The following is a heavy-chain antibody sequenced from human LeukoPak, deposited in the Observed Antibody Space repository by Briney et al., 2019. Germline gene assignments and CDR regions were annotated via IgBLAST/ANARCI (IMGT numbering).Heavy chain of an antibody. CDR3: ARESGNGYNLYLDY. Sequence: GGSLRLSCAASGFTFDDYAMHWVRQAPGKGLEWVSGISWNGGSTGYADSVKGRFTISRDNAKNSLYLQMNSLRAEDTALYYCARESGNGYNLYLDYWGQGTLVTVSS. CDR2: ISWNGGST. J-gene: IGHJ4*02. V-gene: IGHV3-20*04. D-gene: IGHD5-24*01. CDR1: GFTFDDYA.